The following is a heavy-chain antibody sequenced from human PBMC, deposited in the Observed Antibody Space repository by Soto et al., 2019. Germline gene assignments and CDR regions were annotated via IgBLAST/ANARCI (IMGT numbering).Heavy chain of an antibody. CDR3: ASDVSEDDYIWGRYPPGDH. CDR1: GFSFSNYW. V-gene: IGHV3-7*01. D-gene: IGHD3-16*02. Sequence: EVQLVESGGGLVQPGGSLRLSCAASGFSFSNYWMSWFRQAPGKGLEWVANIQQDGSEYYYVDSVKGRFTISRDNAKKSLYLQMNSLRAEDTAVYYCASDVSEDDYIWGRYPPGDHWGQGTLVTVSS. CDR2: IQQDGSEY. J-gene: IGHJ4*02.